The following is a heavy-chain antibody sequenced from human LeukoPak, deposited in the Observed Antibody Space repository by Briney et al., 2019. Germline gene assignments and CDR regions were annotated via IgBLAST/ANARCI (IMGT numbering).Heavy chain of an antibody. J-gene: IGHJ4*02. V-gene: IGHV4-59*08. Sequence: SETLSLTCTVSGGSISSYYWSWIRQPPGKGLEWIGYIYYSGSTNYNPSLKSRVTISVDTSKNQFSLKLSSVTAADTAVYYCARGKPTGRYYYDSSGYYSPFDYWGQGTLVTVSS. D-gene: IGHD3-22*01. CDR2: IYYSGST. CDR1: GGSISSYY. CDR3: ARGKPTGRYYYDSSGYYSPFDY.